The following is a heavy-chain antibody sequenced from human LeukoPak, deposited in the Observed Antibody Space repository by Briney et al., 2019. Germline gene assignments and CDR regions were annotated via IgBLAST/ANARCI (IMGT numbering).Heavy chain of an antibody. Sequence: GGSLRLSCAASGFTFSSYWMSWVRQAPGKGLEWVANIRQDGSDKYYVDSVKGRFTISRDNAKNSLYLQMNSLRAEDTALYYCAKGYGSGSHSASFDYWGQGTLVTVSS. CDR2: IRQDGSDK. CDR1: GFTFSSYW. D-gene: IGHD3-10*01. V-gene: IGHV3-7*03. J-gene: IGHJ4*02. CDR3: AKGYGSGSHSASFDY.